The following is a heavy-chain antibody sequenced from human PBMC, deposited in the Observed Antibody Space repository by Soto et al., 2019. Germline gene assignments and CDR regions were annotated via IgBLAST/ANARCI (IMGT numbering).Heavy chain of an antibody. D-gene: IGHD6-13*01. CDR1: GITFSSYG. J-gene: IGHJ4*02. Sequence: PGGSLRLSCAASGITFSSYGMHWVRQAPGKGLEWVAVIWYDGSNKYYADSVKGRFTISRDNSENTLYLQMNSLIAEDTAVYYRARSSEGGSRWSSGVSVGYDCWCQESLSRLSS. CDR2: IWYDGSNK. CDR3: ARSSEGGSRWSSGVSVGYDC. V-gene: IGHV3-33*01.